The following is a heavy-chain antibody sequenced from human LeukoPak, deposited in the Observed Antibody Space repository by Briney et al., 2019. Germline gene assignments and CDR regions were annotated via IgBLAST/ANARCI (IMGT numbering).Heavy chain of an antibody. D-gene: IGHD5-24*01. J-gene: IGHJ4*02. V-gene: IGHV1-69*13. CDR2: IIPIFGTA. CDR3: ARPVGGYNQFDY. Sequence: ASVKVSCKASGGTFSSYAISWVRQAPGQGLEWMGGIIPIFGTANYAQKFQGRVTITADESTSTAYMELSSLRSEDTAVYYCARPVGGYNQFDYWGQGTLVTVSS. CDR1: GGTFSSYA.